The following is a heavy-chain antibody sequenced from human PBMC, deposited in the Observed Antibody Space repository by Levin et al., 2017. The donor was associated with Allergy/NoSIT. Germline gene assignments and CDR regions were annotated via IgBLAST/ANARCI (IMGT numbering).Heavy chain of an antibody. CDR2: IYYSGST. CDR1: GGSIRSSY. Sequence: SQTLSLTCTVSGGSIRSSYWSWIRQPPGKGLEWIGYIYYSGSTNYNPSLKSRVTISVDTSKNQFSLKLSSVTAADTAVYYCARVGSEAGAFDIWGQGTMVTVSS. J-gene: IGHJ3*02. CDR3: ARVGSEAGAFDI. V-gene: IGHV4-59*01. D-gene: IGHD6-19*01.